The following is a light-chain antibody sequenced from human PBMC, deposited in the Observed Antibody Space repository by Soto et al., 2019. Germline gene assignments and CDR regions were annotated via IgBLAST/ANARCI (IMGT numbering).Light chain of an antibody. CDR2: GVS. CDR1: SSDVGAYKY. CDR3: SSFTGTTTLDV. V-gene: IGLV2-14*03. Sequence: SALTQPASVSGSPGQSITISCTGTSSDVGAYKYVSWYQQHPGKVPKLIIYGVSNWPSGVSNRFSGSKSGNTAFLTISGLQPEDEADYYCSSFTGTTTLDVFGTGTKVTVL. J-gene: IGLJ1*01.